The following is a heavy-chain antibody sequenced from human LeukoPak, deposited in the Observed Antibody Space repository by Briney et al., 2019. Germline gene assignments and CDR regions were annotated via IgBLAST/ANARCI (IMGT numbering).Heavy chain of an antibody. CDR3: AGSLLLWFGESPYHY. J-gene: IGHJ4*02. Sequence: SETLSLTCAVYGGSFSGYYWSWIRQPPGKGQEWIGEINHSGSTNYNPSLKSRVTISVDTSKNQFSLKLSSVTAADTAVYYCAGSLLLWFGESPYHYWGQGTLVTVSS. V-gene: IGHV4-34*01. CDR1: GGSFSGYY. D-gene: IGHD3-10*01. CDR2: INHSGST.